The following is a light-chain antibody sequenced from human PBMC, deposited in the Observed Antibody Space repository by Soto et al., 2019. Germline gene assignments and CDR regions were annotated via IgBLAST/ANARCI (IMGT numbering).Light chain of an antibody. CDR2: DES. J-gene: IGKJ1*01. CDR3: QKRRNWNLK. Sequence: IVLTHSPATRSWSPGERFTLSCSASQSVGSYLAWYQQKLGQAPRLLIYDESNRATGIPARFSGSRSRKEFTLTISSTAPEDFEVYYCQKRRNWNLKFGQGT. V-gene: IGKV3-11*01. CDR1: QSVGSY.